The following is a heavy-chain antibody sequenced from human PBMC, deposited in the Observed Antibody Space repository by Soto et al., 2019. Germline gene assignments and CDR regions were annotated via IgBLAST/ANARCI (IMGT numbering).Heavy chain of an antibody. CDR2: ISGSGTDT. J-gene: IGHJ6*02. CDR3: AKDLLSSYYYGMDA. D-gene: IGHD3-10*01. V-gene: IGHV3-23*01. Sequence: EVQLLESGGGLVQPGGSLRLSCAASGFMFGSYAMSWVRQAPGKGLEWVSGISGSGTDTYYADAVKGRVTISRDNAKNTLYLQMNGLRAEDTGIYYCAKDLLSSYYYGMDAWGQGTTVTVSS. CDR1: GFMFGSYA.